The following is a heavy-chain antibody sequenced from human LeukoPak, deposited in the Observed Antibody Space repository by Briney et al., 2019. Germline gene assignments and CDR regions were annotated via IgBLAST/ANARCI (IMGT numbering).Heavy chain of an antibody. CDR2: IIPIFGTA. CDR3: ASIDHYYDSSGYLLEYFQH. D-gene: IGHD3-22*01. V-gene: IGHV1-69*05. CDR1: GGTFSSYA. Sequence: SVKVSCKASGGTFSSYAISWVRQAPGQGLEWMGGIIPIFGTANYAQKFQGRVTITTDESTSTAYMELSSLRSEDTAVCYCASIDHYYDSSGYLLEYFQHWGQGTLVTVSS. J-gene: IGHJ1*01.